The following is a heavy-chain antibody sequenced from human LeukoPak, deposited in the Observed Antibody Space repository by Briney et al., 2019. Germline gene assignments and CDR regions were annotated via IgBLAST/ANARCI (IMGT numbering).Heavy chain of an antibody. V-gene: IGHV3-7*01. J-gene: IGHJ4*02. D-gene: IGHD5-18*01. CDR1: RFTFSSYW. CDR2: IKQDGSEK. CDR3: ARLKWLWLDHYFDY. Sequence: AGGSLRLSCAASRFTFSSYWMSWVRQAPGKGLEWVANIKQDGSEKYYVDSVKGRFTISRDNAKNSLYLQMNSLRAEDTAVYYCARLKWLWLDHYFDYWGQGTLVTVSS.